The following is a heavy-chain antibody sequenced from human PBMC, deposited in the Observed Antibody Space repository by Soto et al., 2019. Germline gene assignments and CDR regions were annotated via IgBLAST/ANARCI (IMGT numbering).Heavy chain of an antibody. CDR2: TYYRSNWRH. V-gene: IGHV6-1*01. D-gene: IGHD6-19*01. J-gene: IGHJ4*02. Sequence: SPTLSLTCAISGDSVSCNTAAWNWIRSSPSRGLEWLGRTYYRSNWRHDYAVSVKSRITVNPDTSKNHFSLQLNSVTPDDTAVYYCARGVAGSGFDLWGQGTLVTVSS. CDR3: ARGVAGSGFDL. CDR1: GDSVSCNTAA.